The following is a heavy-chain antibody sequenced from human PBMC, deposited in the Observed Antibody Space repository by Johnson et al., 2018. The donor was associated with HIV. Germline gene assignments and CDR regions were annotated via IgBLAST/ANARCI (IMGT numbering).Heavy chain of an antibody. V-gene: IGHV3-30*02. CDR2: IRYDGSNK. CDR3: AKMVHGEPPWAFDI. D-gene: IGHD4-17*01. J-gene: IGHJ3*02. CDR1: GFTFSSYA. Sequence: VQLVESGGGVVQPGRSLRLSCAASGFTFSSYAMHWVRQAPGKGLEWVAVIRYDGSNKYYADSVKGRFTISRDNSKNTLYLQMNSLRAEDTAVYYCAKMVHGEPPWAFDIWGQGTMVTVSS.